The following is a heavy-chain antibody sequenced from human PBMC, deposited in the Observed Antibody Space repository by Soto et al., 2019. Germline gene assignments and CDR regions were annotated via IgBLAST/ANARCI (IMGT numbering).Heavy chain of an antibody. J-gene: IGHJ4*02. CDR3: AKDTYYHDTTGYYVFDY. V-gene: IGHV3-74*01. CDR2: INTDGNNE. Sequence: GGSLRLSCAASGFTFSSDWMHWVRQAPGKGLVWVSRINTDGNNEHYADSVKGRFTISRDNSKNTLFLQMSSLGAEDTAVYYCAKDTYYHDTTGYYVFDYWGQGALVTVSS. D-gene: IGHD3-22*01. CDR1: GFTFSSDW.